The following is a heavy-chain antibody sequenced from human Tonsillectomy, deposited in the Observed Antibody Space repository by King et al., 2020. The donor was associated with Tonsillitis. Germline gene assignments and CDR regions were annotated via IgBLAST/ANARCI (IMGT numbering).Heavy chain of an antibody. D-gene: IGHD3-22*01. Sequence: QLQESGPGLVKPSQTLSLACTVSGGSISSGDYFWNWIRQPPGKGLEWIGYIYYSGSTYYNPSLKSRVTISVDTSKNQFSLKLSSVTAADTAMYYFARSYDSSGCCDNWRQGTLVTVPS. J-gene: IGHJ4*02. CDR3: ARSYDSSGCCDN. CDR1: GGSISSGDYF. CDR2: IYYSGST. V-gene: IGHV4-30-4*01.